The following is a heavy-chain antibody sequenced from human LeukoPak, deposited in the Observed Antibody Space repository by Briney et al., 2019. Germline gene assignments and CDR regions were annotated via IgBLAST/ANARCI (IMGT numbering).Heavy chain of an antibody. Sequence: SETLSLTCAVSGGSISSGGYSWSWIRQPPGKGLEWIGYIYYTDSAYYNPSLKSRVTISVDTSKNQFSLKLNSVTAADTAVYYCARRPRGWYWHYWGQGTLVTVSS. V-gene: IGHV4-30-4*07. CDR3: ARRPRGWYWHY. CDR1: GGSISSGGYS. D-gene: IGHD6-19*01. J-gene: IGHJ4*02. CDR2: IYYTDSA.